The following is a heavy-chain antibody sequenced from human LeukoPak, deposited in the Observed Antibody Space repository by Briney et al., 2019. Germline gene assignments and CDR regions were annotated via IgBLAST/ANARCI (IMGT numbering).Heavy chain of an antibody. J-gene: IGHJ4*02. V-gene: IGHV3-21*01. D-gene: IGHD2-15*01. Sequence: GGSLRLSCAASGFTFSSYSMNWVRQAPGKGLEWVSSISSSGSYIYYADSVKGRFTISRDNAKNSLYLQMNSLRAEDTAVYYCARAIYCSGGSCYLYYFDYWGQGTLVTVSS. CDR3: ARAIYCSGGSCYLYYFDY. CDR1: GFTFSSYS. CDR2: ISSSGSYI.